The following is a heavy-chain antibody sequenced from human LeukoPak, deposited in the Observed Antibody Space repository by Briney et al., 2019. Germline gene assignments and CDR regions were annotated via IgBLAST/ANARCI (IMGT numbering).Heavy chain of an antibody. CDR2: IWSDGSNK. CDR1: GLTFSNSG. V-gene: IGHV3-33*01. CDR3: ARDPGNSPFDY. D-gene: IGHD1-1*01. J-gene: IGHJ4*02. Sequence: GRSLRLSCAASGLTFSNSGMHWVRQAPGKGLEWVAVIWSDGSNKDYADSVRGRFTISRDNSKNTLYLQMNSLRAEDTAVYFCARDPGNSPFDYWGQGTLVTVSS.